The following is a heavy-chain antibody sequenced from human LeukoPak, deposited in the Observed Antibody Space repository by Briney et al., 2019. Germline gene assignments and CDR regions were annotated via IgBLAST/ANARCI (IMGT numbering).Heavy chain of an antibody. J-gene: IGHJ3*02. CDR1: GGSISSYY. D-gene: IGHD5-18*01. CDR3: ARERLRPGDAFDI. V-gene: IGHV4-59*12. CDR2: IYYSGST. Sequence: SETLSLTCTVSGGSISSYYWSWIRQPPGKGLEWIGYIYYSGSTNYNPSLKSRVTISVDTSKNQFSLKLSSVTAADTAVYYCARERLRPGDAFDIWGQGTMVTVSS.